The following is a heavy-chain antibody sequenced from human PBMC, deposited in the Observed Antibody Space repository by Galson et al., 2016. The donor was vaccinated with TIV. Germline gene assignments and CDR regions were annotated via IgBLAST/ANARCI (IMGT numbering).Heavy chain of an antibody. CDR2: SSFDGGIE. V-gene: IGHV3-30*18. D-gene: IGHD5-24*01. J-gene: IGHJ4*02. Sequence: SLRLSCAASGFPFSDHGMHWDRQAPGKGLEWLSLSSFDGGIEYYADSVKGRFTISRDNSRNTLYLQMDRLRVDDTAIYYCAKDHRDGYNYFYYFDSWGQGTLVTVSS. CDR3: AKDHRDGYNYFYYFDS. CDR1: GFPFSDHG.